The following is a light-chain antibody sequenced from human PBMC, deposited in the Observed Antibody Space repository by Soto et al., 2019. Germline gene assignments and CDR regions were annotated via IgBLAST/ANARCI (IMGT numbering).Light chain of an antibody. Sequence: QSALTQPASVSGSPGQSITISCTGSNSDIGAYDYVSWYQQHPGKPPTLLIYEVTFRPSGVPNRFSGSKSGNTATLTISWLLTEDEADYYCGSYASATLIFGGGTKVTVL. CDR3: GSYASATLI. CDR1: NSDIGAYDY. CDR2: EVT. V-gene: IGLV2-14*01. J-gene: IGLJ2*01.